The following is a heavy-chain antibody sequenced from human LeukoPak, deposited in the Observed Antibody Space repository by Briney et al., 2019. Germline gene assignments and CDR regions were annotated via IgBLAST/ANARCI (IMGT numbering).Heavy chain of an antibody. CDR2: IRSKAYGGTT. CDR3: AREGVEALAYCGGDCPFDY. Sequence: PGGSLRLSCTASGFTFGDYSMSWVRQAPGKGLEWVGFIRSKAYGGTTEYAASVKGTFTISRDDSKNSLYLQMNSLKTEDTAVYYCAREGVEALAYCGGDCPFDYWGQGTLVTVSS. V-gene: IGHV3-49*04. D-gene: IGHD2-21*02. J-gene: IGHJ4*02. CDR1: GFTFGDYS.